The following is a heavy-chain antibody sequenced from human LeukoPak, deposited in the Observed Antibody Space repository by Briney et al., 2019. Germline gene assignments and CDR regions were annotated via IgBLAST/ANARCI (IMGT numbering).Heavy chain of an antibody. V-gene: IGHV3-48*04. D-gene: IGHD2-2*01. CDR1: GFTFSSYI. J-gene: IGHJ4*02. CDR2: IISSSNTI. CDR3: ASTGRYCTSTSCPNYFHY. Sequence: GGSLRLSCAASGFTFSSYIMNWVRQAPGKGLECVSYIISSSNTIYYAVSVKGRLQVSRENAKNSLYLQMNSMRAEDTAVYYCASTGRYCTSTSCPNYFHYWGQGTLVTVSS.